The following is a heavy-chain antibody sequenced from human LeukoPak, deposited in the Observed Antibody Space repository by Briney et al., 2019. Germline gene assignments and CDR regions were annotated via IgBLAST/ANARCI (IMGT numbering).Heavy chain of an antibody. V-gene: IGHV4-31*03. D-gene: IGHD5-12*01. CDR3: ARGYSGYPVDY. Sequence: SQTLSLTCTVSGGSISSGGYYWSWIRQHPGKGLEWIGYTYYSGSTYYNPSLKSRVTISVDTSKNQFSLKLSSVTAADTAVYYCARGYSGYPVDYWGQGTLVTVSS. CDR2: TYYSGST. CDR1: GGSISSGGYY. J-gene: IGHJ4*02.